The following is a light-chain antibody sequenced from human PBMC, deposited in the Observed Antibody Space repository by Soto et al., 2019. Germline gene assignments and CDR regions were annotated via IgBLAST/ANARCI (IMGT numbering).Light chain of an antibody. CDR2: GNT. J-gene: IGLJ3*02. V-gene: IGLV1-40*01. Sequence: QAVVTQPPSMSGALGQRVTISCTGSSSNIGAGYDVHWYQQLPGTAPKLLIYGNTNRPSGVPDRFSGSKSGTSASLAITGLQAEDEADYYCQSYDSSLSGSVFGGGTKVTVL. CDR1: SSNIGAGYD. CDR3: QSYDSSLSGSV.